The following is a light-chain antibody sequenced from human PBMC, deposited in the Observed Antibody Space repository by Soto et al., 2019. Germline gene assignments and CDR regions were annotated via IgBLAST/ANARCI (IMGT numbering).Light chain of an antibody. CDR3: SSFTSSSTLYV. Sequence: QSVLTQPASVSGSPGQSITISCTGTSSDVGGYKYVSWYQQHPGKAPKLMIYEVNNRPSGVSNRFSGSKSGNTASLTVSGLQAEDEADYYCSSFTSSSTLYVFGTGTKLNVL. CDR1: SSDVGGYKY. V-gene: IGLV2-14*01. J-gene: IGLJ1*01. CDR2: EVN.